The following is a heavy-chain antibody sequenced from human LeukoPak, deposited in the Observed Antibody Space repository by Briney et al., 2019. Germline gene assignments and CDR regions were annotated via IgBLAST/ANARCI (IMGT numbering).Heavy chain of an antibody. Sequence: PSETLSLTCTVSGGSISSGDYYWSWIRQPPGKGLEWIGYIYYSGSTYYNPSLKSRLTISVDTSKNQFSLKLSSVTAADTAVYYCAREKDIVVVPAALLGGPRVDYWGQGTLVTVSS. CDR1: GGSISSGDYY. CDR2: IYYSGST. CDR3: AREKDIVVVPAALLGGPRVDY. D-gene: IGHD2-2*01. V-gene: IGHV4-30-4*08. J-gene: IGHJ4*02.